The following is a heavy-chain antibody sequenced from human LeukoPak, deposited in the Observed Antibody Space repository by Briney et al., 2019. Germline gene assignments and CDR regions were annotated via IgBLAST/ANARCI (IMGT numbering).Heavy chain of an antibody. CDR2: ISGSGGST. CDR3: ATQPHYYDSSGYPFDY. CDR1: GFTFSSYA. D-gene: IGHD3-22*01. J-gene: IGHJ4*02. Sequence: GGSLRLSCAASGFTFSSYAMSWVRQAPGKGLEWVSAISGSGGSTYYADSVKGRFTISRDNSKNTLYLQMNSLRAEDTAVYYCATQPHYYDSSGYPFDYWGQGTLVTVSS. V-gene: IGHV3-23*01.